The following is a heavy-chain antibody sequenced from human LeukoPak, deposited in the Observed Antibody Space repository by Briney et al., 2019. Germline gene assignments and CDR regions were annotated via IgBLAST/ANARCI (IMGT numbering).Heavy chain of an antibody. Sequence: PGRSLRLSCAASGFTFDDYAMHWVRQAPGEGLEWVSGISWNSGSIGYADSVKGRFTISRDNAKNSLYLQMNSLRAEDTALYYCAKDTRGYYYDSSGWPIWGQGTMVTVSS. CDR3: AKDTRGYYYDSSGWPI. J-gene: IGHJ3*02. V-gene: IGHV3-9*01. CDR1: GFTFDDYA. CDR2: ISWNSGSI. D-gene: IGHD3-22*01.